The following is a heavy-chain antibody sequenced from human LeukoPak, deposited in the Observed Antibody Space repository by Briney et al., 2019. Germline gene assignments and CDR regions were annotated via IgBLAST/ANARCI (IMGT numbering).Heavy chain of an antibody. CDR2: IRSK. CDR3: ARPAYDFWSGYYGNYFDY. D-gene: IGHD3-3*01. J-gene: IGHJ4*02. CDR1: GFTFSGSA. V-gene: IGHV3-73*01. Sequence: PGGSLRLSCAASGFTFSGSALHWVRQASGKWLEWVGRIRSKASVKDRFTISRDNAKNSLYLQMNSLRAEDTAVYYCARPAYDFWSGYYGNYFDYWGQGTLVTVSS.